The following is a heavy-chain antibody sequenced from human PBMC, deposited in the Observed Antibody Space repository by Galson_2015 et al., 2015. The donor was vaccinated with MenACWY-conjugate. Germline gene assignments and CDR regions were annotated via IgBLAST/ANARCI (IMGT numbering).Heavy chain of an antibody. Sequence: SVKVSCKVSGYTLSDMSIHWVRQAPGKGLEWMASFDPDYAETVYAQSFQGRVTLTEDTSTDTAYMEVGSLRSEDTAMYYCATDGRHTSGWRDALDIWGQGTMVSVS. D-gene: IGHD6-19*01. J-gene: IGHJ3*02. CDR1: GYTLSDMS. V-gene: IGHV1-24*01. CDR3: ATDGRHTSGWRDALDI. CDR2: FDPDYAET.